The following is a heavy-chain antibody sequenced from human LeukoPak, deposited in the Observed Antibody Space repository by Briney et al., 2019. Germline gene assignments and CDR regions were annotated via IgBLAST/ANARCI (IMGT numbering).Heavy chain of an antibody. CDR2: IRSSGSTI. CDR3: ARVGCSGGRCPGYGMDV. J-gene: IGHJ6*02. Sequence: GGSLRLSCAASGFSFSTYSMNWVRQAPGKGLEWVSYIRSSGSTIYYADSVKGRFTISRDNAKNSLYLQMNSLRDEDTAVYYCARVGCSGGRCPGYGMDVWGQGTTVTVSS. V-gene: IGHV3-48*02. D-gene: IGHD2-15*01. CDR1: GFSFSTYS.